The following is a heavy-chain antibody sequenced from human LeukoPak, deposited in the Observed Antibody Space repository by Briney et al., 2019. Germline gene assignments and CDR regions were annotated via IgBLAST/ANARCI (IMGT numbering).Heavy chain of an antibody. CDR3: ARHRVEMATIPPYFDY. D-gene: IGHD5-24*01. CDR1: GGSFSGYY. Sequence: SETLSLTCAVYGGSFSGYYWSWIRQPPGKGLEWIGEINHSGGTNYNPSLKSRVTISVDTSKNQFSLKLSSVTAADTAVYYCARHRVEMATIPPYFDYWGQGTLVTVSS. V-gene: IGHV4-34*01. CDR2: INHSGGT. J-gene: IGHJ4*02.